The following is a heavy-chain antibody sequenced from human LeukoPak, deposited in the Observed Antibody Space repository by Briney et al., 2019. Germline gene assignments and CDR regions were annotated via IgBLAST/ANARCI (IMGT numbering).Heavy chain of an antibody. CDR1: GGTFSSYA. D-gene: IGHD6-19*01. J-gene: IGHJ4*02. V-gene: IGHV1-69*05. CDR3: AGGVGGWYSY. CDR2: IIPIFGTA. Sequence: SLKLSCKASGGTFSSYAISWVRQAPGQGLEWMGGIIPIFGTANYAQKFQGRVTITTDESTSTAYLELSSLRSEDTAVYYCAGGVGGWYSYWGQGTLVTVSS.